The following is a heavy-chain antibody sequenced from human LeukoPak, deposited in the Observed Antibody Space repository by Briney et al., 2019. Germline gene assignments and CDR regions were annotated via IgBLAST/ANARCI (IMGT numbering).Heavy chain of an antibody. CDR3: ARDHVKLGSGFHPFDAFDI. CDR2: INTNTGNP. Sequence: ASVKVSCKASGYTFTSYAMNWVRQAPGQGLEWMGWINTNTGNPTYAQGFTGRFVFSLDTSISTAYLQISSLTAEDTAVYYCARDHVKLGSGFHPFDAFDIWGQGTLVTVPS. V-gene: IGHV7-4-1*02. J-gene: IGHJ3*02. CDR1: GYTFTSYA. D-gene: IGHD3-22*01.